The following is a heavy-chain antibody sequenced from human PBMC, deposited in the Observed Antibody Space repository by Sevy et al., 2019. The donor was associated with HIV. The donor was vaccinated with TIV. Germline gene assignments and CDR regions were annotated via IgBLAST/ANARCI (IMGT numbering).Heavy chain of an antibody. CDR3: ARDCSSTSCLWGLDV. V-gene: IGHV3-7*03. CDR2: IKRDGSEK. Sequence: GGSLRLSCVASGFMFSNYWMSWVRQAPGKGLEWVANIKRDGSEKSYVASVKGRFTISRDNAKNSLYLQMNSLRVEDTAVYYCARDCSSTSCLWGLDVWGPGTTVTVSS. CDR1: GFMFSNYW. D-gene: IGHD2-2*01. J-gene: IGHJ6*02.